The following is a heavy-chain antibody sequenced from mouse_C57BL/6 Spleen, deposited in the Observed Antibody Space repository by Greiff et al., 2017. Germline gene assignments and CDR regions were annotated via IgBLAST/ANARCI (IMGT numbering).Heavy chain of an antibody. D-gene: IGHD2-3*01. CDR2: INYDGSST. CDR3: ARADGYYESWYFDV. J-gene: IGHJ1*03. Sequence: EVQRVESEGGLVQPGSSMKLSCTASGFTFSDYYMAWVRQVPEKGLEWVANINYDGSSTYYLDSLKSRFIISRDNAKNILYLQMSSLKSEDTATYYCARADGYYESWYFDVWGTGTTVTVSS. CDR1: GFTFSDYY. V-gene: IGHV5-16*01.